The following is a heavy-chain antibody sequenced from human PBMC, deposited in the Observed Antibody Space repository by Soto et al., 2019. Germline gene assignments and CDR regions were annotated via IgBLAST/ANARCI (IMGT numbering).Heavy chain of an antibody. CDR1: GGFLSESY. D-gene: IGHD3-16*02. Sequence: PXATLSLTFAVYGGFLSESYWTGIRQPPGKGLEWIGEINHVGGTNYNPSLKSRVTMSVDTSQNQFSLRLISVTAADTAMYFCVRISYQLPSSVLWLDPWGQGTPVTVSS. CDR2: INHVGGT. CDR3: VRISYQLPSSVLWLDP. J-gene: IGHJ5*02. V-gene: IGHV4-34*01.